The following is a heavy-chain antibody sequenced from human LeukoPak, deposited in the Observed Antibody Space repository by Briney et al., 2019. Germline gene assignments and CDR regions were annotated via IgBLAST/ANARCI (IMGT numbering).Heavy chain of an antibody. V-gene: IGHV3-30*04. CDR3: AKDPDCTSGVCYTFFDY. Sequence: GGSLRLSCAASGFTFSSYAMHWVRQAPGKGLEWVAVISYDGSNKYYADSVKGRFTISRDNSNNTLYLQTNSLRAEDTAVYYCAKDPDCTSGVCYTFFDYWGQGTLVTVSS. J-gene: IGHJ4*02. CDR1: GFTFSSYA. D-gene: IGHD2-8*01. CDR2: ISYDGSNK.